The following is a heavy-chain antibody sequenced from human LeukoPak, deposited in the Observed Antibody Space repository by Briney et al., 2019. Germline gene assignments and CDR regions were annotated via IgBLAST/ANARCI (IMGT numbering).Heavy chain of an antibody. CDR2: LRGDGGGT. D-gene: IGHD2-2*01. CDR3: AKGRCSSTSCPSDS. Sequence: GGSLRLSCAASGFTFNNYAMGWVRQPPGKGLEWVSALRGDGGGTYYADSVKGRFTISRDNSKNTLYLHMNSLKAEDTAVYYCAKGRCSSTSCPSDSWGQGTLVTVSS. CDR1: GFTFNNYA. J-gene: IGHJ4*02. V-gene: IGHV3-23*01.